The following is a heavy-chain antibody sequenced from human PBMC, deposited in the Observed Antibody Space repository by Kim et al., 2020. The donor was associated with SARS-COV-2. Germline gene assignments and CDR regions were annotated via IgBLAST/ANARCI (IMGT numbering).Heavy chain of an antibody. Sequence: GGSLRLSCAASGFTFRTYWMHWVRQAPGKGLVWVSRSNGDGSTTNYADSVKGRFTISRDNAKNTLYLQLNSLRAEDTAIYYCARRYYDSRGYYYFDSRGQGTLVTVSS. CDR1: GFTFRTYW. CDR3: ARRYYDSRGYYYFDS. D-gene: IGHD3-22*01. V-gene: IGHV3-74*01. CDR2: SNGDGSTT. J-gene: IGHJ4*02.